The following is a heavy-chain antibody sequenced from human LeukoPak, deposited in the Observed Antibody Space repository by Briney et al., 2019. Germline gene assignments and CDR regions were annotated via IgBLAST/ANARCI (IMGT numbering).Heavy chain of an antibody. Sequence: GGSLRLSCAASGFTFSSYGMHWVRQAPGKGLEWVASIRYDGSNYADSVKGRFTISRDNVKNSLYLQMNSLRVEDMAVYYCARDGYFDYWGQGTLVTVSS. V-gene: IGHV3-30*02. CDR3: ARDGYFDY. CDR2: IRYDGS. J-gene: IGHJ4*02. CDR1: GFTFSSYG.